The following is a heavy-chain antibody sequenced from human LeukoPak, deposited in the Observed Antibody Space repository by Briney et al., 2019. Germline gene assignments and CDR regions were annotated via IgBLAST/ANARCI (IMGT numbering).Heavy chain of an antibody. J-gene: IGHJ4*02. CDR3: ATSGTPTTGFDY. CDR1: GFTFSSYS. CDR2: ISSSSSTM. V-gene: IGHV3-48*04. D-gene: IGHD5-12*01. Sequence: PGGSLRLSCAASGFTFSSYSMNWVRQAPGKGLEWVSYISSSSSTMYYADSVKGRFTISRDNAKNSLYLQMNSLRAEDTTIYYCATSGTPTTGFDYWGQGTLVTVSS.